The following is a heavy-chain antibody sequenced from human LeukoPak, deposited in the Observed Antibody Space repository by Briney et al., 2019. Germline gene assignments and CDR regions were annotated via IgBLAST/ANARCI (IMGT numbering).Heavy chain of an antibody. V-gene: IGHV4-59*11. CDR1: GGPIISHY. Sequence: SETLSLTCSVSGGPIISHYWSWIRQPPGKGLGWIGYISTSGSTDYNPSLRSRVTISINTSKNQFSLKLTSVTAADSAVYYCVRDALEGYYSYYYMDVWGRGTTVTVSS. D-gene: IGHD1-1*01. CDR3: VRDALEGYYSYYYMDV. J-gene: IGHJ6*03. CDR2: ISTSGST.